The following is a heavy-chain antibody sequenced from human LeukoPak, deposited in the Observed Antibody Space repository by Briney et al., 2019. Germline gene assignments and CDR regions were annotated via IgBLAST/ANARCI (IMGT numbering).Heavy chain of an antibody. D-gene: IGHD5-18*01. CDR1: GFTFSSYA. V-gene: IGHV3-23*01. CDR2: LSGSGGST. J-gene: IGHJ4*02. Sequence: GGSLRLSCAASGFTFSSYAMSWVRQAPGKGLEWVSALSGSGGSTYYADSVKGRFTISRDNSKNTLYLQMNSLRAEDTAVYYCAKIITGYSYGYGHFDYWGQGTLVTVSS. CDR3: AKIITGYSYGYGHFDY.